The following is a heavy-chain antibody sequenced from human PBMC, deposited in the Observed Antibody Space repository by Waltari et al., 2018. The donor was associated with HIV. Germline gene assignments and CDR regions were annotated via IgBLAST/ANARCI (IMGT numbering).Heavy chain of an antibody. CDR3: ARLDIVATKGVY. Sequence: QLQLQESGPGLVKPSETLSLTCTVSGGSISSSSYYWGWIRQPPGKGLEWIGSIYYSGSTYYNPSLKSRVTISVDTSKNQFSLKLSSVTAADTAVYYCARLDIVATKGVYWGQGTLVTVSS. CDR1: GGSISSSSYY. D-gene: IGHD5-12*01. V-gene: IGHV4-39*01. CDR2: IYYSGST. J-gene: IGHJ4*02.